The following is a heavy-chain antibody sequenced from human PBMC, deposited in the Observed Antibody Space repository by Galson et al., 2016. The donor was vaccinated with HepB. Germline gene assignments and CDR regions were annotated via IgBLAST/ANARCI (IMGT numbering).Heavy chain of an antibody. J-gene: IGHJ3*02. D-gene: IGHD3-22*01. Sequence: SLRLSCAASGFTFSNYAIHWVRQTPGKGLEFVSAMSPDGGSPYYADSVKGRFTISRDNSKNTLSIYMSSLRPEDTAVYYCVKGTTPVDTSGYHVGGDAFDIWGQGTMVTVSS. CDR2: MSPDGGSP. CDR3: VKGTTPVDTSGYHVGGDAFDI. V-gene: IGHV3-64D*06. CDR1: GFTFSNYA.